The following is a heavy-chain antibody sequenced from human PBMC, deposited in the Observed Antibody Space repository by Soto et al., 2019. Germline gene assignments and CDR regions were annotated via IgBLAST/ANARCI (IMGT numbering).Heavy chain of an antibody. Sequence: GASVKVSSKVSGYTLTQLSMHGVRQAPGKGLEWMGGFDPEDGETIYAQKFQGRVTMTEDTSTDTAYMELSSLRSEDTAVYDCAILDLIGYYDSSGYYAFDIWGQGTMVTVSS. CDR1: GYTLTQLS. J-gene: IGHJ3*02. V-gene: IGHV1-24*01. D-gene: IGHD3-22*01. CDR2: FDPEDGET. CDR3: AILDLIGYYDSSGYYAFDI.